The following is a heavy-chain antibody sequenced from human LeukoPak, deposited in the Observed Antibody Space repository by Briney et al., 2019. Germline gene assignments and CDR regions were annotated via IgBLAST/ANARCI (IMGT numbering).Heavy chain of an antibody. V-gene: IGHV4-59*01. J-gene: IGHJ4*02. Sequence: SETLSLTCTVSGGSISSYYWSWIRQPPGKGLEWIGYIYYSGSTNYNPSLKSRVTISVDTSKNQFSLKLSSVTAADTAVYYCARGGQYDYDSSGYPDYWGQGTLVTVSS. CDR3: ARGGQYDYDSSGYPDY. D-gene: IGHD3-22*01. CDR2: IYYSGST. CDR1: GGSISSYY.